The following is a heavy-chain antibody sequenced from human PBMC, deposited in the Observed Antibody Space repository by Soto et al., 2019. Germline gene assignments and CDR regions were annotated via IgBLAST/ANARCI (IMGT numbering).Heavy chain of an antibody. CDR3: AMAEFAA. Sequence: GGSLRLSCAASGFTFSSYGIHWVRQAPGKGLEWVAVISNDGRNKFYADSVKGRVTTSRDNSNNTLFLQMNSLRTADTAVYYLAMAEFAAWGQGTLGNVSP. CDR1: GFTFSSYG. V-gene: IGHV3-30*03. CDR2: ISNDGRNK. J-gene: IGHJ5*02.